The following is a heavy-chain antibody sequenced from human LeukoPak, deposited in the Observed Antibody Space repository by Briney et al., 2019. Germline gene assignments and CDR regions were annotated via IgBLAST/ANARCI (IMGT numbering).Heavy chain of an antibody. CDR2: IRYDGSNK. V-gene: IGHV3-30*02. J-gene: IGHJ4*02. CDR1: GFTFSSFG. CDR3: AQLVGWDDYFDY. D-gene: IGHD6-13*01. Sequence: PGGSLRLSCAASGFTFSSFGMHWVRQAPGKEPEWVAFIRYDGSNKYYADSVKGRFTISRDNSKNTLYLQMNSLRTEDTAVYYCAQLVGWDDYFDYWGQGTLVTVSS.